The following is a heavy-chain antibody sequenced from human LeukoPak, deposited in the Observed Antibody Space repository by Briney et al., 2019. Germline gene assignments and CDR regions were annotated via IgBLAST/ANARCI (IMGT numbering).Heavy chain of an antibody. J-gene: IGHJ4*02. V-gene: IGHV4-34*01. CDR2: INHSGST. D-gene: IGHD4-17*01. CDR1: GESFRGYY. CDR3: ARAPYALPDY. Sequence: SETLSLTCADYGESFRGYYWSWIRQPPGKGLEWIGEINHSGSTNYNPSLKSRVTISVDTSKNQFSLKLSSVTAADTAVYYCARAPYALPDYWGQGTLVTVSS.